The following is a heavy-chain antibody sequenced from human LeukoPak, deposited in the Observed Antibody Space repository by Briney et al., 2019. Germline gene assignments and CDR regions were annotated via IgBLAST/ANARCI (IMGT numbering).Heavy chain of an antibody. CDR3: ARHVVRCSGGSCREDRNWFDP. J-gene: IGHJ5*02. D-gene: IGHD2-15*01. CDR1: GGSISSSSYY. V-gene: IGHV4-39*01. Sequence: SETLSLTCTVSGGSISSSSYYWGWIRQPPGKGLEWIGSIYYSGSTYYNPSLKSRVTISVDTSKNQFSLKLSSVTAADTAVYYCARHVVRCSGGSCREDRNWFDPWGQGTLVTVSS. CDR2: IYYSGST.